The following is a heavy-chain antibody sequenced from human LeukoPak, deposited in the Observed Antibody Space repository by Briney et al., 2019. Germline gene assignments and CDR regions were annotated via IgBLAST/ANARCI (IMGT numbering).Heavy chain of an antibody. Sequence: GASVKVSCKASGYTFTNYGISWVRQAPGQGLEWMGWISGYNGHTNYAQKLQGRVTMTTDTSTSTAYMELRSLRSDDTAVYYCARGSTARYYYDSSGYYRGAFDYWGQGTLVIVSS. V-gene: IGHV1-18*01. J-gene: IGHJ4*02. CDR2: ISGYNGHT. D-gene: IGHD3-22*01. CDR3: ARGSTARYYYDSSGYYRGAFDY. CDR1: GYTFTNYG.